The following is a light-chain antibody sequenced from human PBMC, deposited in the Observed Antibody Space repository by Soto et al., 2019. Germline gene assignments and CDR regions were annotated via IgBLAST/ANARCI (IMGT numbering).Light chain of an antibody. J-gene: IGKJ1*01. CDR2: GAS. CDR3: QQYGSSPRT. Sequence: EIVLTQSPGTLSLSPGKRATLSCRASQRVSSSYLAWYQQKPGQAPRLLIYGASSRATGIPDRFSGSGSGTDFTLTISRLEPEDFAVYYCQQYGSSPRTFGQGTKVDIK. V-gene: IGKV3-20*01. CDR1: QRVSSSY.